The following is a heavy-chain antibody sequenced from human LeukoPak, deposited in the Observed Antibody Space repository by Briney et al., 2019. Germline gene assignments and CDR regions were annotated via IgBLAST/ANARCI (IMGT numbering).Heavy chain of an antibody. V-gene: IGHV3-64*01. Sequence: GGSLRLSCAASGFTFSDYYMTWIRQAPGKGLEYVSAINSNGDRTYYANSVKGRFTISRDNSKNTLYLQMGSLRAEDMAVYYCARDPVYSGSEYFDYWGQGTLVTVSS. D-gene: IGHD1-26*01. CDR2: INSNGDRT. CDR3: ARDPVYSGSEYFDY. CDR1: GFTFSDYY. J-gene: IGHJ4*02.